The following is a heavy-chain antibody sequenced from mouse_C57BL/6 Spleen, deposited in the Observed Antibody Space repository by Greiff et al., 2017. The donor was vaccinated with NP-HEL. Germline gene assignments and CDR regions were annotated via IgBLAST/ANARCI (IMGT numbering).Heavy chain of an antibody. CDR2: ISYDGSN. D-gene: IGHD1-1*01. J-gene: IGHJ1*03. Sequence: EVQLVESGPGLVKPSQSLSLTCSVTGYSITSGYYWNWIRQFPGNKLEWMGYISYDGSNNYNPSLKNRISITRDTSKNQFFLKLNSVTTEDTATYYCARVRGSSWYFDVWGTGTTVTVSS. CDR1: GYSITSGYY. CDR3: ARVRGSSWYFDV. V-gene: IGHV3-6*01.